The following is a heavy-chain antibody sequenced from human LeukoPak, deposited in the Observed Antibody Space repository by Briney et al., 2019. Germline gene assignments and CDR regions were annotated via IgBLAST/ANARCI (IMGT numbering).Heavy chain of an antibody. V-gene: IGHV3-48*01. CDR3: ARGFYGLLDS. Sequence: GGSLRLSCAASGFTFSSYSMNWVRQAPGKGVEWVSYISSSSSTIYYADSVKGRFTISRDNAKNSLILQMNSLRAEDTAVYYCARGFYGLLDSWGQGTLVTVSS. J-gene: IGHJ4*02. CDR2: ISSSSSTI. D-gene: IGHD2/OR15-2a*01. CDR1: GFTFSSYS.